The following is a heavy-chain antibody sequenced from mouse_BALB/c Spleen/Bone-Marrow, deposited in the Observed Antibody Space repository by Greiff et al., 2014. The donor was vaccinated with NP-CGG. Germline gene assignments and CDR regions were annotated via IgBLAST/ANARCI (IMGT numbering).Heavy chain of an antibody. CDR3: ARSGFDY. CDR1: GYTFTSSW. D-gene: IGHD4-1*01. J-gene: IGHJ2*01. V-gene: IGHV1S130*01. CDR2: IHPNSGNT. Sequence: VQLQQSGSVLVRPGASVKLSCKASGYTFTSSWMHWAKQRPGQGLEWIGEIHPNSGNTNYNEKSKGKATLTVGTSSSTAYVDLSSLTSEDSAVYYCARSGFDYWGQGTTLTVSS.